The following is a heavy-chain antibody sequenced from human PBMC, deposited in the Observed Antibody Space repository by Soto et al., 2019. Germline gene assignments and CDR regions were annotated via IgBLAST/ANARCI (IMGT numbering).Heavy chain of an antibody. CDR1: GGSVSNKTYY. Sequence: SETMSLTCSVSGGSVSNKTYYWSWIRQPPGKRLEWIGYVYYSGTTNYNPSLKSRVTISVDLSKNQFSLRLSSVTTADTALYYCARTTAVPNTLRSRYFFDYWGQGTLVTVSS. V-gene: IGHV4-61*01. CDR3: ARTTAVPNTLRSRYFFDY. J-gene: IGHJ4*02. D-gene: IGHD4-17*01. CDR2: VYYSGTT.